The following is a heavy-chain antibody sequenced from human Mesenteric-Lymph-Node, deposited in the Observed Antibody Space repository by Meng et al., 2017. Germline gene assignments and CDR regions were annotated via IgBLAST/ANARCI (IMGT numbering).Heavy chain of an antibody. V-gene: IGHV4-34*02. CDR2: VYHNGVT. CDR1: GGSLSGYY. Sequence: QVQLKQWGAEVLKPSETLSLTCAVYGGSLSGYYWSWICQPQGKGLEWMGEVYHNGVTKYSPSLRSRVVISIDTSKNQFSLNLRSVSAADTAMYYCARGGATPMIIKYWGPGTLVTVSS. J-gene: IGHJ4*02. CDR3: ARGGATPMIIKY. D-gene: IGHD3-10*01.